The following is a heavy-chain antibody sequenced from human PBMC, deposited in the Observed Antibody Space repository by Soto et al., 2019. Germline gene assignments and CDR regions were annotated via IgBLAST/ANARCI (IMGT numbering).Heavy chain of an antibody. CDR1: GYTFTGYY. CDR2: INPNSGDT. J-gene: IGHJ4*02. V-gene: IGHV1-2*04. CDR3: ATQRSEWDISFDF. D-gene: IGHD1-26*01. Sequence: QVQLVQSGAEVKKPGASVKVSCKASGYTFTGYYMHWVRQAPGQGLEWMGWINPNSGDTDYAQKFQGWVTMTRDTSINTAYMELSRLSPDDTAVYYCATQRSEWDISFDFWGQGTLVTVSS.